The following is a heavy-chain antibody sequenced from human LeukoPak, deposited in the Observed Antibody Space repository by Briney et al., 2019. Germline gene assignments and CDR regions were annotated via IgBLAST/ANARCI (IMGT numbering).Heavy chain of an antibody. J-gene: IGHJ4*02. D-gene: IGHD3-22*01. CDR2: INHSGST. CDR3: ARSPSGYRFDS. Sequence: SETLSLTCAVYGGSFSGYYWSWIRQPPGKGLEWIGEINHSGSTNYNPSLKSRVTISVDTSKNQFSLKLSSVTAADTAVYYCARSPSGYRFDSWGQGTLVTVSS. CDR1: GGSFSGYY. V-gene: IGHV4-34*01.